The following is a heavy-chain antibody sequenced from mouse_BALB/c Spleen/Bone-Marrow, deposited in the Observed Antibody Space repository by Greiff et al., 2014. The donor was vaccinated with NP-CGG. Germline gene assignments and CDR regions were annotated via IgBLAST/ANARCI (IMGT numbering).Heavy chain of an antibody. D-gene: IGHD2-4*01. Sequence: QVQLKQSGAELARPGASVKLSCKASGYTFTNYWMHRVKQRPGQGLEWIGTIFPGDGDTRYTQKFKGKATLTADKSSTTAYMQLSSLASEDSAVYYCTRGGITTSPFAYGGQGTLVTVSA. CDR3: TRGGITTSPFAY. J-gene: IGHJ3*01. V-gene: IGHV1-87*01. CDR2: IFPGDGDT. CDR1: GYTFTNYW.